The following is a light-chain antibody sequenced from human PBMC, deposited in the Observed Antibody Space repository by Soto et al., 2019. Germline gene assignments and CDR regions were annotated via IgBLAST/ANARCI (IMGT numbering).Light chain of an antibody. CDR2: AAS. J-gene: IGKJ1*01. CDR1: QSISSNY. V-gene: IGKV3-20*01. CDR3: QQYDTSPWT. Sequence: EIVLTQSPGTRSLSPGERATLSCRASQSISSNYFAWYQQKPGQAPRLLIYAASTRATGIPDRFSGSGSGTDFTLTISRLEPEDCAVYYCQQYDTSPWTFGRGTKVEIK.